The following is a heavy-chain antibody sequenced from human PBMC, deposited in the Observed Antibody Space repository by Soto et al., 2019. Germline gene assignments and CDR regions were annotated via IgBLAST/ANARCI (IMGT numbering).Heavy chain of an antibody. J-gene: IGHJ4*02. Sequence: ASVKASCMASGYTFTTYGISWVRQAPGQGLEWMGWISAYNGNTNYAQKLQGRVTMTTDTSTSTAYMELRSLRSDDTAVYYCAREEWVTIFGVVIQPRFPLDYWGQGTLVTVSS. CDR2: ISAYNGNT. CDR3: AREEWVTIFGVVIQPRFPLDY. D-gene: IGHD3-3*01. V-gene: IGHV1-18*01. CDR1: GYTFTTYG.